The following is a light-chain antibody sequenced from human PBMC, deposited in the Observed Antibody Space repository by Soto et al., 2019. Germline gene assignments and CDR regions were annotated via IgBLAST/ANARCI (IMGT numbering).Light chain of an antibody. J-gene: IGLJ1*01. CDR2: EVS. Sequence: QSALTKPRSVSGSPGQSVTISCTGTSSDVGGYNHVSWYQQHPSKAPKLMIYEVSKRPSGVPDRFSGSKSGSTASLTISGLQAEDEADYYCFSYAGNSYYVFGTGAKVTVL. CDR1: SSDVGGYNH. CDR3: FSYAGNSYYV. V-gene: IGLV2-11*01.